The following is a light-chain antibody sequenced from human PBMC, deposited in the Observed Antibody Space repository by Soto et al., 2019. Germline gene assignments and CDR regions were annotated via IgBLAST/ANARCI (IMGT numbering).Light chain of an antibody. CDR3: QQRSEWTLT. Sequence: EIVLTQSPATLSLSPGEGATLSCRASQSVSSYLAWYQQKPGQAPRLLIYDASNRATGIPARFSGSGSGTDFTLTISSLEPEDFAVYYCQQRSEWTLTFGGGTKVDTK. J-gene: IGKJ4*01. CDR2: DAS. V-gene: IGKV3-11*01. CDR1: QSVSSY.